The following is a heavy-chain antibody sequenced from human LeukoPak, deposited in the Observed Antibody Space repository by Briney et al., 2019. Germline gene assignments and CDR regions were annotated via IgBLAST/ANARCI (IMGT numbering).Heavy chain of an antibody. J-gene: IGHJ4*02. D-gene: IGHD3-10*01. CDR1: GYTFTGYY. V-gene: IGHV1-2*02. CDR2: INPNSGGT. CDR3: ARYYIEGRCFDY. Sequence: ASVKVSCKASGYTFTGYYIHWVRQAPAPGLEWMGWINPNSGGTNYAQKFQGRVTMTRDTSIRTAYMELSRLRSDDTAMYYCARYYIEGRCFDYWGQGTLVTVSS.